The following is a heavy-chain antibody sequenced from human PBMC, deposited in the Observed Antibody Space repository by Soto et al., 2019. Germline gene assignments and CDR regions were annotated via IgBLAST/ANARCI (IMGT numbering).Heavy chain of an antibody. V-gene: IGHV1-69*13. J-gene: IGHJ4*02. Sequence: GASVKVSCKDSGGTFSSYAISWVRQAPGQGLEWMGGIIPIFGTANYAQEFQGRVTITADESTSAAYMELSSLRSEDTAVYYCAGGFKGVGASFDWWGQGTLVNSSS. CDR1: GGTFSSYA. D-gene: IGHD1-26*01. CDR2: IIPIFGTA. CDR3: AGGFKGVGASFDW.